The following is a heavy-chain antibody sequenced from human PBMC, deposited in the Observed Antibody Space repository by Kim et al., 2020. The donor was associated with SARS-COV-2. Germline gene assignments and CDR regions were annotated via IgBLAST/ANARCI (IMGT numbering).Heavy chain of an antibody. Sequence: GGSLRLSCAASGFTFSSYAMSWVRQAPGKGLEWVSVIYSGGSSTYYADSVKGRFTISRDNSKNTLYLQMNSLRAEDTAVYYCAKDRWSSSDGYFDYWGQGTLVTVSS. CDR3: AKDRWSSSDGYFDY. J-gene: IGHJ4*02. CDR1: GFTFSSYA. D-gene: IGHD6-13*01. V-gene: IGHV3-23*03. CDR2: IYSGGSST.